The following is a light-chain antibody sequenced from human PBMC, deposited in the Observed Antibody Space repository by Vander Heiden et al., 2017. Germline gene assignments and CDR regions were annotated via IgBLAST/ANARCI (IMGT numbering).Light chain of an antibody. V-gene: IGKV3-11*01. CDR2: DAS. J-gene: IGKJ1*01. Sequence: EIVLTQSPATLSLSPGERATLSCRASQSVSSYLAWYQQKPGQAPRLLIYDASNRATGIPARFSGSGSGTDFTLTISSLEPEDFAVYYCQQRSNWPPPTFGPGTKVEIK. CDR1: QSVSSY. CDR3: QQRSNWPPPT.